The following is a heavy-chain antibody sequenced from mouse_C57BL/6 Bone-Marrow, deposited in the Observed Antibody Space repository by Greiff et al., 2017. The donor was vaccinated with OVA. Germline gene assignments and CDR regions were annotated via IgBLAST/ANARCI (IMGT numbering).Heavy chain of an antibody. D-gene: IGHD2-4*01. CDR2: IYPGSGST. CDR1: GYTFTEYT. J-gene: IGHJ3*01. CDR3: ARHGYDYDVGAFAY. Sequence: QVQLQQSGAELVKPGASVKLSCKASGYTFTEYTIHWVKQRPGQGLEWIGWIYPGSGSTTYNEKFKDKATLTADKSSSTVYMERRRLTSEDSAVXVCARHGYDYDVGAFAYWGQGTLVTVSA. V-gene: IGHV1-62-2*01.